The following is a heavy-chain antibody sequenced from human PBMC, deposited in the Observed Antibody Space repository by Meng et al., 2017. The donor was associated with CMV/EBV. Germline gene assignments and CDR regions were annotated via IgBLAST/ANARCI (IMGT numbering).Heavy chain of an antibody. CDR2: SYTSGST. J-gene: IGHJ5*02. CDR1: GGSLSSYY. V-gene: IGHV4-4*07. Sequence: QRQLQESGPGWLHPSAPLSLTCTVAGGSLSSYYWSWIRQTAGKGLEWIGRSYTSGSTTYNPSLKSRVTMSVDTSTNQFSLKLSSVTAADTAVYYCARDLMNCSSTSCANWFDPWGQGTLVTVSS. CDR3: ARDLMNCSSTSCANWFDP. D-gene: IGHD2-2*01.